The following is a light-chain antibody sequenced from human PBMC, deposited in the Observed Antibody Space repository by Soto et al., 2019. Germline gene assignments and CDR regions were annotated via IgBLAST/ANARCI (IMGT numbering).Light chain of an antibody. CDR2: DAS. J-gene: IGKJ4*01. V-gene: IGKV1-33*01. CDR3: QQYVNLVT. Sequence: DIQMTQSPSSLSASVGDRVTITCQASQDISNRLNWYQQKPGKAPKLLINDASNLEAGVPSRFSGSGSGTDFTFTISSLQPEDIATYCCQQYVNLVTFGGGTKLEIK. CDR1: QDISNR.